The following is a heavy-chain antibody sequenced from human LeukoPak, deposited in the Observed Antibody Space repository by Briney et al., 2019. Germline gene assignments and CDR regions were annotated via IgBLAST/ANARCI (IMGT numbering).Heavy chain of an antibody. V-gene: IGHV4-34*01. CDR1: GGSFNGYY. J-gene: IGHJ3*02. Sequence: SETLSLTCAVYGGSFNGYYWSWIRQPPGKGLEWIGEINHSGSTNYNPSLKSRVTMSVDTSKNQFSLKLSSVTAADTAVYYCAREISVPGIAVAGSSGPDAFDIWGQGTMVTVSS. CDR2: INHSGST. D-gene: IGHD6-19*01. CDR3: AREISVPGIAVAGSSGPDAFDI.